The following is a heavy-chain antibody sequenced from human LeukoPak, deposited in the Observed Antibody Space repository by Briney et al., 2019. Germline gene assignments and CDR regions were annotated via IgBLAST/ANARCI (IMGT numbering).Heavy chain of an antibody. V-gene: IGHV3-23*01. CDR2: ISGSGGST. J-gene: IGHJ4*02. Sequence: GGSLRLSCAASGFTFSSYAMSWVRQAPGKGLEWVSAISGSGGSTYYADSVKGRFTISRDNSKNTLYLQMNSLRAKDTAVYYCAKRADIVVVPAAIGDYWGQGTLVTVSS. CDR1: GFTFSSYA. D-gene: IGHD2-2*02. CDR3: AKRADIVVVPAAIGDY.